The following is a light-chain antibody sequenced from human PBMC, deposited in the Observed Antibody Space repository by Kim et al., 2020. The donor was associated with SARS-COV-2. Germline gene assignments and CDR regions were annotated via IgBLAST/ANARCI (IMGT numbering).Light chain of an antibody. V-gene: IGKV3-20*01. CDR3: QQYASLPRT. CDR2: DTS. Sequence: EIVLTQSPGTLSLSPGERATLSCRASQSVSSNYLAWYRQKPGQAPRLLIHDTSTRATGITDRFSGSGSGTDFTLTISRLEPEDFVVYYCQQYASLPRTFGQGTKVDIK. CDR1: QSVSSNY. J-gene: IGKJ1*01.